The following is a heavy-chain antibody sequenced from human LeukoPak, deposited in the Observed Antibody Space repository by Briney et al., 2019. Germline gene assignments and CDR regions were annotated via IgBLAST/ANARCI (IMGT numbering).Heavy chain of an antibody. D-gene: IGHD3-10*01. CDR1: GFSFSSYA. CDR3: ARDTFGAGSPFHYYGIDV. Sequence: GGSLRLSCAASGFSFSSYAIHWVRQAPGKGLEWVAVISYDGSDKYYAHSVKGRFTISRDTSKNTLYLQMNSLKTEDTAVYYCARDTFGAGSPFHYYGIDVWGQGTTVTVSS. V-gene: IGHV3-30*04. J-gene: IGHJ6*02. CDR2: ISYDGSDK.